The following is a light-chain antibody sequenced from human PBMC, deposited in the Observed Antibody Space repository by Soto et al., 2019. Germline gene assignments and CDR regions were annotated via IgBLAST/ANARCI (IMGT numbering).Light chain of an antibody. CDR3: QSYDSSLSGYV. Sequence: QSVLTQPPSVSGAPGQRVTISCTGSSSNIGAGYDVHWYQQLPGTAPKLLIYGNTNRPSGVPDRFSGFKSGTSASLAITGLQAEDEADYHCQSYDSSLSGYVFGTGTKLTVL. J-gene: IGLJ1*01. CDR1: SSNIGAGYD. V-gene: IGLV1-40*01. CDR2: GNT.